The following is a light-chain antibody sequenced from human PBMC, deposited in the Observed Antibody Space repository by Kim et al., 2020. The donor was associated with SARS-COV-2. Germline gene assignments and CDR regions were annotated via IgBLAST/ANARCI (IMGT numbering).Light chain of an antibody. J-gene: IGLJ3*02. CDR2: RDS. CDR1: NIEAKS. Sequence: SYELTQPPSVSVAPGKTARITCGGNNIEAKSVHWYRQKSGQAPVVVIYRDSDRPSGIPERFSGSNSGNTATLTISRVEAGDEADYYCQVWHSSSDHRVFGGGTKVTVL. CDR3: QVWHSSSDHRV. V-gene: IGLV3-21*04.